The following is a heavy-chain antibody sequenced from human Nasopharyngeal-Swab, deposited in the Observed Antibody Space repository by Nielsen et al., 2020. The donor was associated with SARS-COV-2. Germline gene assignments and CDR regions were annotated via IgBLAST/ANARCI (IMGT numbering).Heavy chain of an antibody. D-gene: IGHD6-19*01. CDR3: ARGWLLHAFDI. Sequence: ASVKLSCKASGYTFNHYALNWVRQANGQGLEWMGWMNPNSGNTGYAQKFQGRVTMTRNTSISTAYMELSSLRSEDTAVYYCARGWLLHAFDIWGQRTMVTVSS. CDR2: MNPNSGNT. J-gene: IGHJ3*02. CDR1: GYTFNHYA. V-gene: IGHV1-8*02.